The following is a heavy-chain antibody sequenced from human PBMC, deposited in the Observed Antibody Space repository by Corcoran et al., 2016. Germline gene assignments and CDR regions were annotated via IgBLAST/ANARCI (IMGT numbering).Heavy chain of an antibody. V-gene: IGHV3-43D*03. CDR1: GFTFDDYA. J-gene: IGHJ6*02. CDR3: AKDMGSGPDPMDYYGMDV. CDR2: ISWDGGST. Sequence: EVQLVESGGVVVQPGGSLRLSCAASGFTFDDYAMHWVRQAPGKGLEWVSLISWDGGSTYYADSVKGRFTISRDNSKNSLYLQMNSLRAEDTALYYCAKDMGSGPDPMDYYGMDVWGQGTTVTVSS. D-gene: IGHD6-19*01.